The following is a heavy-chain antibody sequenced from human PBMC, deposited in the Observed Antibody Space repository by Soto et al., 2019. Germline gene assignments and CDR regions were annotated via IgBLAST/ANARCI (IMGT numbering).Heavy chain of an antibody. V-gene: IGHV5-10-1*01. CDR2: IDPSDSYT. CDR1: GYSFTSYW. D-gene: IGHD6-13*01. CDR3: ARSEVGDSSSAYGMDV. J-gene: IGHJ6*02. Sequence: GESLKISCKGSGYSFTSYWISWVRQMPGKGLEWMGRIDPSDSYTNYSPSFQGHVTISADKSISTAYLQWSSLKASDTAMYYCARSEVGDSSSAYGMDVWGQGTTVTVSS.